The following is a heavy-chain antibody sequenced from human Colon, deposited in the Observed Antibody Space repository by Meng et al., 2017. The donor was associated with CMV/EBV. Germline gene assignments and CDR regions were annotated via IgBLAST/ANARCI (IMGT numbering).Heavy chain of an antibody. Sequence: QVQLQEWGPGLVKPSETLSLTCTVSGDSISNYYWRWIRQSPGKGLEWIGYIYTSGSTNYNPSLKSRVTISIDTSKNQFSLKLTSVTAADTAVYYCAKGRARNDYWFDPWGQGTLVTVSS. V-gene: IGHV4-59*01. CDR1: GDSISNYY. CDR3: AKGRARNDYWFDP. D-gene: IGHD4/OR15-4a*01. J-gene: IGHJ5*02. CDR2: IYTSGST.